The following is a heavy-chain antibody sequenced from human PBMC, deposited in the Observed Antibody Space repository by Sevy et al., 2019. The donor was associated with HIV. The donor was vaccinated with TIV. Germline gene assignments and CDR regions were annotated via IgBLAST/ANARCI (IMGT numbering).Heavy chain of an antibody. Sequence: GGSLRLSCAASGFTFSSYWMNWIRQAPGKGLEWVANIKQDGSEKYYVDSVKGRFTISRDNGKNSLYLEMNTLRAEDTAVYYCATSGEVTWGRGTLVTLS. CDR1: GFTFSSYW. V-gene: IGHV3-7*03. CDR2: IKQDGSEK. D-gene: IGHD1-26*01. J-gene: IGHJ5*02. CDR3: ATSGEVT.